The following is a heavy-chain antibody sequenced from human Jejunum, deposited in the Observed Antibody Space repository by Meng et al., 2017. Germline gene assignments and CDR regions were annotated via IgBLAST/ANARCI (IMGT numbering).Heavy chain of an antibody. D-gene: IGHD2-15*01. CDR2: IKADGGDK. CDR1: AFTLSRYW. Sequence: GESLKISCAASAFTLSRYWMGWVRQAPGKGLEWVASIKADGGDKYYVDSVRGRFTVSRDNVQSSLFIQMNSLRADDTAVYFCARGPPSGYGTTWFDYWGQGTLVTVSS. V-gene: IGHV3-7*01. CDR3: ARGPPSGYGTTWFDY. J-gene: IGHJ5*01.